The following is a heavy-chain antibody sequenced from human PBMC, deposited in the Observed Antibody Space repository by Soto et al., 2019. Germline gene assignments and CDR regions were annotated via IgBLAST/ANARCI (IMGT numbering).Heavy chain of an antibody. CDR1: GGSISSYY. CDR2: IYYSGST. V-gene: IGHV4-59*01. Sequence: TLSLTCTVSGGSISSYYWSWIRQPPGKGLEWIGYIYYSGSTNYNPSLKSRVTISVDTSKNQFSLKLSSVTAADTAVYYCARGSIRGSGSYYDYWGQGTLVTVSS. CDR3: ARGSIRGSGSYYDY. D-gene: IGHD3-10*01. J-gene: IGHJ4*02.